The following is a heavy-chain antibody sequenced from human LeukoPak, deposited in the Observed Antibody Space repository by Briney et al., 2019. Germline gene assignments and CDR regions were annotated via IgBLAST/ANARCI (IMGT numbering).Heavy chain of an antibody. CDR2: INPSGDGT. CDR1: GHTFTTYY. D-gene: IGHD1-14*01. CDR3: AKETPNTGWFDP. V-gene: IGHV1-46*01. Sequence: ASVKVSCKASGHTFTTYYVHLVRQAPEQGLEWMGVINPSGDGTNYPQRFQGRVTLTRDTSTSTVYMELTSLRSEDTAMYYCAKETPNTGWFDPWGQGTLVTVSS. J-gene: IGHJ5*02.